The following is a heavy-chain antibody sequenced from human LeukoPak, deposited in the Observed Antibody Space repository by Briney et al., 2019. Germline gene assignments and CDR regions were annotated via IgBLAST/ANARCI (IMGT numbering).Heavy chain of an antibody. V-gene: IGHV1-69*06. J-gene: IGHJ4*02. CDR1: GGTFSSYA. CDR2: IIPIFGTA. Sequence: SVKVSCKASGGTFSSYAISWVRQAPGQGLEWMGGIIPIFGTANYAQKFQGRVTITADKSTSTAYMELSSLRSEDTAVCYCARETRIAAACLEYWGQGTLVTVSS. D-gene: IGHD6-13*01. CDR3: ARETRIAAACLEY.